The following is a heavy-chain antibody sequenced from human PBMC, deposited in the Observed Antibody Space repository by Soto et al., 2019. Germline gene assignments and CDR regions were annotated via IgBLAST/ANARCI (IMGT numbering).Heavy chain of an antibody. D-gene: IGHD4-17*01. V-gene: IGHV1-46*01. CDR1: GYTFTSYY. J-gene: IGHJ4*02. Sequence: QVQLVQSGAEVKKPGASVKVSCKASGYTFTSYYMHWVRQAPGQGLEWMGIINPSGGSTSYAQNFQGRVTMTRDTSTSTVYMELSRLRSEDTAVYYCARGPLDYGGNSGFGYWGQGTLVTVSS. CDR2: INPSGGST. CDR3: ARGPLDYGGNSGFGY.